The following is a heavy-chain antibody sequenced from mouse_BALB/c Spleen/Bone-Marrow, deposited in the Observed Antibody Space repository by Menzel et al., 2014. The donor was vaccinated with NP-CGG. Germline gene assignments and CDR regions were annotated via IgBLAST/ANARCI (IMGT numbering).Heavy chain of an antibody. D-gene: IGHD2-1*01. CDR1: GFTFTDYY. CDR2: IRNKANGYTT. J-gene: IGHJ4*01. Sequence: EVKLMESGGGLVQPGGSLRLSCATSGFTFTDYYMSWVRPPPGKALEWLGFIRNKANGYTTEYSASVKGRFTISRDNSQSILYLQMNTLRAEDSATYYCARSLYPRAMDYWGQGTSVTVSS. V-gene: IGHV7-3*02. CDR3: ARSLYPRAMDY.